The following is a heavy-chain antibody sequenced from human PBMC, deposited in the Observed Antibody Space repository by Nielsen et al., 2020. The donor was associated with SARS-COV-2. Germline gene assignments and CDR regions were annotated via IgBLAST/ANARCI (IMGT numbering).Heavy chain of an antibody. J-gene: IGHJ3*02. CDR2: IYYTGST. CDR1: GGSIRSYY. Sequence: SETLSLTCTVSGGSIRSYYWTWIRQPPGKGLEWIGYIYYTGSTNYNPSLKSRVTTSVDTSKNQFSLKLRSVTAADTAVYFCATAVGATSSHDAFDIWGQGTMVTVSS. D-gene: IGHD1-26*01. CDR3: ATAVGATSSHDAFDI. V-gene: IGHV4-59*08.